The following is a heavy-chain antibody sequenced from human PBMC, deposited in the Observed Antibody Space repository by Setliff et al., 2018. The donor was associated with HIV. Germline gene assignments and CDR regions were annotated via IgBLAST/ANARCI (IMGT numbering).Heavy chain of an antibody. J-gene: IGHJ4*02. CDR1: GFTFSSSW. D-gene: IGHD2-2*01. CDR3: ARGEPTILVVPAAFFDY. Sequence: PGGSLRLSCAASGFTFSSSWMTWVRQAPGRGLEYVAGMNRDGREKLYADSVKGRFTISRDNAKKSLYLQMNSLRAEDTAVYYCARGEPTILVVPAAFFDYWGQGTLVTVSS. CDR2: MNRDGREK. V-gene: IGHV3-7*02.